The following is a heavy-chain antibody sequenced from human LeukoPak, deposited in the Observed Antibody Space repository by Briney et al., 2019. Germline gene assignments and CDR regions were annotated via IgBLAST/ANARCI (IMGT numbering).Heavy chain of an antibody. D-gene: IGHD5-18*01. CDR1: GYTFTSYG. J-gene: IGHJ4*02. CDR2: ISAYNGNT. Sequence: GASVKVSCKASGYTFTSYGISWVRQAPGQGLEWMGWISAYNGNTNYAQKLQGRVTMTRDTSTSTVYMELSSLRSEDTAVYYCARSKSGDTAMDYWGQGTLVTVSS. CDR3: ARSKSGDTAMDY. V-gene: IGHV1-18*01.